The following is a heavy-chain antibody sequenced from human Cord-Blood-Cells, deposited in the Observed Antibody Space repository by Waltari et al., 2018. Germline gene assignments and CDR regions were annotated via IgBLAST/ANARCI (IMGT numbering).Heavy chain of an antibody. CDR3: ARVGYYGSGSYSSPFDY. D-gene: IGHD3-10*01. V-gene: IGHV4-38-2*01. CDR1: GYSISSGYY. J-gene: IGHJ4*02. Sequence: QVQLQESGPGLVKPSGTLSLTCAVSGYSISSGYYWGWIRQPPGKGLEWIGSIYHSGSTYYNPSRKSRVTISVDTSKNQFSLKLSSVTAADTAVYYCARVGYYGSGSYSSPFDYWGQGTLVTVSS. CDR2: IYHSGST.